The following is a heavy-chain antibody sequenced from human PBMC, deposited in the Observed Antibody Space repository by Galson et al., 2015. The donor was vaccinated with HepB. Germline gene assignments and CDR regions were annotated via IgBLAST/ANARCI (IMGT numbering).Heavy chain of an antibody. Sequence: CAISGDSVSSNTATWNWIRQSPSRGLEWLGRTFYRSQWYNHYAGSVQGRVIINPDTSKNLFSLHLNSVTPEDTAVYYCARDPGQYHDTFDVWGPGTMVTVSS. D-gene: IGHD3-10*01. CDR1: GDSVSSNTAT. CDR2: TFYRSQWYN. CDR3: ARDPGQYHDTFDV. V-gene: IGHV6-1*01. J-gene: IGHJ3*01.